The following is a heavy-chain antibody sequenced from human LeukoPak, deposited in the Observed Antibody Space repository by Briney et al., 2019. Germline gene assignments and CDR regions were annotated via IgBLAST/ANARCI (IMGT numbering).Heavy chain of an antibody. V-gene: IGHV4-34*01. D-gene: IGHD3-3*01. J-gene: IGHJ4*02. CDR3: ASVPIRFLEPFDY. Sequence: PSETLSLTCAVYGGSVSGYYWSWIRQPPEKGLEWIGEISHRGRTHYTPSLQSRVTMSVDTSKNQFALNLNSVTAADTAVYYCASVPIRFLEPFDYWGQGILVTVSS. CDR1: GGSVSGYY. CDR2: ISHRGRT.